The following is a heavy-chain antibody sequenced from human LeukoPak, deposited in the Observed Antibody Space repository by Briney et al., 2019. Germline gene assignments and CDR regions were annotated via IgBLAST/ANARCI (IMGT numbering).Heavy chain of an antibody. CDR2: IYSGGST. Sequence: GGSLRRSCAASGFTVSSNYMSWVRQAPGKGLEWVSVIYSGGSTYYVDSVKGRFTISRDNSKNTLYLQMNSLRAEDTAVYYCARDGGSGSYYNENPFDYWGQGTLVTVSS. CDR3: ARDGGSGSYYNENPFDY. CDR1: GFTVSSNY. D-gene: IGHD3-10*01. J-gene: IGHJ4*02. V-gene: IGHV3-66*01.